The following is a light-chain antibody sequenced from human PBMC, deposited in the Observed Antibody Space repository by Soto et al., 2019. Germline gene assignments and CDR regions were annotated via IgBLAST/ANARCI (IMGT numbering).Light chain of an antibody. V-gene: IGKV3-20*01. Sequence: EIVLTQSPGTLSLSPGEGATLSCRASQSLGSTYLAWYQQKPGQAPRLLIYGASNRATGIPDRFSGSGSGTDFTFTISRLEPEDFAVYYCQQYGSSPITFGQGTRLEIK. CDR2: GAS. CDR1: QSLGSTY. J-gene: IGKJ5*01. CDR3: QQYGSSPIT.